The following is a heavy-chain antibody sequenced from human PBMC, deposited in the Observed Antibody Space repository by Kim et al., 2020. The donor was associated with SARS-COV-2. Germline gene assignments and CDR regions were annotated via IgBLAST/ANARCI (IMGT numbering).Heavy chain of an antibody. D-gene: IGHD2-15*01. J-gene: IGHJ6*02. V-gene: IGHV4-34*01. CDR2: INHSGST. Sequence: SETLSLTCAVYGGSFSGYYWSWIRQPPGKGLEWIGEINHSGSTNYNPSLKSRVTISVDTSKNQFSLKLSSVTAADTAVYYCARGPRGYCSGGSCYISVYYYGMDVWGQGTTVTVSS. CDR1: GGSFSGYY. CDR3: ARGPRGYCSGGSCYISVYYYGMDV.